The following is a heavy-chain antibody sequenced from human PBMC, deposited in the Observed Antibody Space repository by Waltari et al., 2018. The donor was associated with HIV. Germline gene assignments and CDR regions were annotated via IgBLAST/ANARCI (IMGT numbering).Heavy chain of an antibody. Sequence: EVRLVQSGGGLVKPGESLTRSCTAPGFNFPPLSLTWVRLAPGKGLEWVSSISRGSSYSYYSDAVKGRFTVSRDNAKNSLLLQLNTLTAEDTALYYCVRDRTSLTTGDFESWGQGAPVTVSS. CDR2: ISRGSSYS. J-gene: IGHJ4*02. CDR1: GFNFPPLS. D-gene: IGHD1-1*01. CDR3: VRDRTSLTTGDFES. V-gene: IGHV3-21*02.